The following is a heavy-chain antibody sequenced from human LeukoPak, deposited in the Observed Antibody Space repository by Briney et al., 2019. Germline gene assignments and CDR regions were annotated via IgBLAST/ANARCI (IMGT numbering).Heavy chain of an antibody. CDR1: SYSISSGYY. CDR3: ARGHVGWVGEKDAFDI. Sequence: PSETLSLTCAVSSYSISSGYYWGWIRQPPGKGLEWIGSIYHSGSTYYNPSLKSRVTISVDTSKNQFSLKLSSVTAADTAVYYCARGHVGWVGEKDAFDIWGQGTMVTVSS. J-gene: IGHJ3*02. V-gene: IGHV4-38-2*01. CDR2: IYHSGST. D-gene: IGHD3-16*01.